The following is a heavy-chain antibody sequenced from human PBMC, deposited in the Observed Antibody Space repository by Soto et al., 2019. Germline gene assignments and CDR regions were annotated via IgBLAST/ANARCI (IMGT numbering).Heavy chain of an antibody. CDR3: AHPRGYGVFDAVDI. CDR1: GFTFSGYA. CDR2: ISGSGGST. V-gene: IGHV3-23*01. D-gene: IGHD4-17*01. Sequence: PGGSLRLSCAASGFTFSGYAMSWVRQAPGKGLEWVSAISGSGGSTYYADSVKGRFTISRDNSKNTLYLQMNSLRAEDTAVYYCAHPRGYGVFDAVDIWGQGTLVTVSS. J-gene: IGHJ3*02.